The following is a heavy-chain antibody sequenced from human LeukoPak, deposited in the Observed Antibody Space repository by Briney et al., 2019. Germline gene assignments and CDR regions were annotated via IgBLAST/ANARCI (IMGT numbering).Heavy chain of an antibody. Sequence: GGSLRLSCAASGFTFSNYWMTWVRQAPGKGLELVANIKQDGSEKYYVDSVKGRFTISRDNAKNSLYLQMNSLRAEDTAVYYCARNQRRLDYWGQGTLVTACS. V-gene: IGHV3-7*01. CDR1: GFTFSNYW. D-gene: IGHD1-14*01. J-gene: IGHJ4*02. CDR3: ARNQRRLDY. CDR2: IKQDGSEK.